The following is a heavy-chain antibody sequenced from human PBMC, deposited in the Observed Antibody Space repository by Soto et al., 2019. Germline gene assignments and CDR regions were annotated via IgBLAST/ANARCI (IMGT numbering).Heavy chain of an antibody. V-gene: IGHV4-39*01. Sequence: SETLSLTCTASGGSISSSSYYWGWIRQPPGKGLEWIGSIYYSGSTYYNPSLKSRVTISVDTSKNQFSLKLSSVTAADTAVYYCARHVFWSGYYLYYFDYWGQGTLVTVSS. D-gene: IGHD3-3*01. J-gene: IGHJ4*02. CDR3: ARHVFWSGYYLYYFDY. CDR2: IYYSGST. CDR1: GGSISSSSYY.